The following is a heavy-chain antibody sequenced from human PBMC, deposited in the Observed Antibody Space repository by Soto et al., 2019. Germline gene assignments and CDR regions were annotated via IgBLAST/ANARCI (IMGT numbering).Heavy chain of an antibody. CDR1: DFTFSDYA. CDR2: ISASGDST. D-gene: IGHD5-12*01. V-gene: IGHV3-23*01. J-gene: IGHJ4*02. CDR3: AKDTYDRGIYYFDY. Sequence: PGGSLRLSCAASDFTFSDYAMNWVRQAPGKGLEWVSGISASGDSTFYADSVRGRFTISTDTSRNTLYLQMNSLRAEDTAIYYCAKDTYDRGIYYFDYWGQGTLVTVSS.